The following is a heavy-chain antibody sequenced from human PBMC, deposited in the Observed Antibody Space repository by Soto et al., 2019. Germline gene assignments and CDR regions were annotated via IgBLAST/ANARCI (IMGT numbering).Heavy chain of an antibody. J-gene: IGHJ3*01. CDR3: AAFCSAGGCLPGPWN. CDR1: GYSFTTYY. D-gene: IGHD2-15*01. CDR2: INPNGGST. Sequence: QVGPSGAEVRKPGASVKLSCKASGYSFTTYYIHWFRQAPGQGLEWMAIINPNGGSTNSAQKFQGRVTVTRDMSASTVYMELSSLRSDDTAVYYCAAFCSAGGCLPGPWNWGRGTMVTVSS. V-gene: IGHV1-46*03.